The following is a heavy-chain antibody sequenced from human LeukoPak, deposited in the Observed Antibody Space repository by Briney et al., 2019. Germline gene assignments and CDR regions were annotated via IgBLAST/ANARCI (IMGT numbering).Heavy chain of an antibody. CDR2: IHYTGIT. Sequence: SETLSLTCTVSGGSISSSSDYWGWVRQPPGRGLEWIGRIHYTGITYYNPTLESRLSISVDTSKNQFSLKLSSVTAADTAVYYCARRSGYSYGYVLDYWGQGTLVTVSS. V-gene: IGHV4-39*01. J-gene: IGHJ4*02. CDR1: GGSISSSSDY. D-gene: IGHD5-18*01. CDR3: ARRSGYSYGYVLDY.